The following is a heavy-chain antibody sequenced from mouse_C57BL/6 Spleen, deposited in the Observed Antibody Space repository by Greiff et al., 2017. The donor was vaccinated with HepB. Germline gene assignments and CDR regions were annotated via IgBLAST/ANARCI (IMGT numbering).Heavy chain of an antibody. CDR3: ARCYYGNYYAMDY. D-gene: IGHD2-1*01. Sequence: QVQLQQPGAELVKPGASVKMSCKASGYTFTSYWITWVKQRPGQGLEWIGDIYPSSGSTNYNEKFKSKATLTVDTSSSTAYMQLSSLTSEDSAVYYCARCYYGNYYAMDYWGQGTSVTVSS. V-gene: IGHV1-55*01. CDR1: GYTFTSYW. CDR2: IYPSSGST. J-gene: IGHJ4*01.